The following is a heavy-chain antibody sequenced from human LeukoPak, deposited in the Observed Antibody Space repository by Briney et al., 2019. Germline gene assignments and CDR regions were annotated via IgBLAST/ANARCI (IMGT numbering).Heavy chain of an antibody. V-gene: IGHV4-34*01. J-gene: IGHJ4*02. Sequence: PQTLSLTCAVYGGSFTGNYWSWIRQPPGKGLEWIGEINHSGSTNYNPSLKSRVTISVDTSKYQFSLKLSSVTAADTAVYYCARVDCSSTSCYDRFFDYWGQGTLVTVSS. D-gene: IGHD2-2*01. CDR1: GGSFTGNY. CDR3: ARVDCSSTSCYDRFFDY. CDR2: INHSGST.